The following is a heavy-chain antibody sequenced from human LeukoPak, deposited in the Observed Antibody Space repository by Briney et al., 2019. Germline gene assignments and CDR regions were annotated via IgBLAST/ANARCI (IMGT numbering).Heavy chain of an antibody. CDR3: ARVWGVGNYYDSSGPLDY. J-gene: IGHJ4*02. V-gene: IGHV3-30*04. Sequence: GGSLRLSCAASGFTFSSYAMHWVRQAPGKGLEWVAVISYDGSNKYYADSVKGRFTISRDNSKNTLYLQMNSLRAEDTAVYYCARVWGVGNYYDSSGPLDYWGQGTLVTVSS. D-gene: IGHD3-22*01. CDR1: GFTFSSYA. CDR2: ISYDGSNK.